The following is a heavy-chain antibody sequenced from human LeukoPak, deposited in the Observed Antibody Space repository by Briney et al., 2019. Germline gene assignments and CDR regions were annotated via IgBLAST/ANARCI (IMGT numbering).Heavy chain of an antibody. CDR2: ISSSSSYI. D-gene: IGHD6-6*01. CDR1: GFTFSSYS. J-gene: IGHJ4*02. V-gene: IGHV3-21*01. CDR3: ARYGPSIAALVR. Sequence: GGSLRLSCAASGFTFSSYSMNWVRQAPGKGLEWVSSISSSSSYIYYADSVKGRFTISRDNAKNSLYLQMNSLRAEDTAVYYCARYGPSIAALVRWGQGTLVTVSS.